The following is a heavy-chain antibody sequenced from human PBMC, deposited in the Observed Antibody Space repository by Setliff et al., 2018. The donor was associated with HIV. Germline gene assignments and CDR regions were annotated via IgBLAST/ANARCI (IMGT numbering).Heavy chain of an antibody. CDR1: GFTFSNYD. D-gene: IGHD2-8*01. CDR2: VSGSGGFT. V-gene: IGHV3-23*01. J-gene: IGHJ3*02. Sequence: PGGSLRLSCAASGFTFSNYDMTWVRQAPGKGLEWVSGVSGSGGFTSYADSVKGRFTISRHNSKNTLALHMNSLRGEDTAVYYCAREKKNGDTSVGGFDMWGQGTMVTVSS. CDR3: AREKKNGDTSVGGFDM.